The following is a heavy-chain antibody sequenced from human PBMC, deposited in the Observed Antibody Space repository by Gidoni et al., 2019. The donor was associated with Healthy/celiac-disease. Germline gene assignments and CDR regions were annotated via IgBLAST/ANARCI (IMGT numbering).Heavy chain of an antibody. CDR3: ARGAGSWATVTTTAPSLPPEE. Sequence: QVQLQESGPGLVKPSQTLSLTCTVSGGPISSGGYYWSWIRQRPGKGLEWIGYIYYSGSTYYNPSLKSRVTISVDTSKNQFSLKLSSVTAADTAVYYCARGAGSWATVTTTAPSLPPEEWGQGTLVTVSS. CDR1: GGPISSGGYY. V-gene: IGHV4-31*03. D-gene: IGHD4-17*01. CDR2: IYYSGST. J-gene: IGHJ1*01.